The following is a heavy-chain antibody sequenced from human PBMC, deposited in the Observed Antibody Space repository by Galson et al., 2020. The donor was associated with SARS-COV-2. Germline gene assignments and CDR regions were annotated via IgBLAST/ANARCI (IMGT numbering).Heavy chain of an antibody. CDR3: ARDVSGVSSDI. J-gene: IGHJ3*02. CDR2: IPNDGRIA. V-gene: IGHV3-30*04. D-gene: IGHD2-8*01. Sequence: GGSLRLSCAASGFTFTNYAIHWVRQAPGKGLEWVAVIPNDGRIAAYTDSVTGRFTISRDNSEHMPFLQMDSQRADDTAVYYCARDVSGVSSDILFQGTMVVVSS. CDR1: GFTFTNYA.